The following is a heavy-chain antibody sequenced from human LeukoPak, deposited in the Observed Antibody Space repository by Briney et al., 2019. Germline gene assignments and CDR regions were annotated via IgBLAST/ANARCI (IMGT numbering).Heavy chain of an antibody. CDR2: IKQDGSEK. CDR1: GFTFSSYW. CDR3: ARDRTVVKNGMDV. J-gene: IGHJ6*02. Sequence: GGSLRLSWAASGFTFSSYWMSWVRQAPGKGLEWVANIKQDGSEKYYVDSVKGRFTISRDNAKNSLYLQMNSLRAEDTAVYYCARDRTVVKNGMDVWGQGTTVTVSS. V-gene: IGHV3-7*01. D-gene: IGHD4-23*01.